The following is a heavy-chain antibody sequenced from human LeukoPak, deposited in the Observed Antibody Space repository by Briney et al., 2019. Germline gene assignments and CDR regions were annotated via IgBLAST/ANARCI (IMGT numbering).Heavy chain of an antibody. CDR3: ARGGGYFLIDAFDI. D-gene: IGHD3-22*01. CDR1: GGSISSGSYY. Sequence: SETLSLTCTVSGGSISSGSYYWSWIRQPPGKGLAWIGYMYYNRSTNYNPSLKSRVTISVDTSKNQFSLKLSSVTAADTAVYYCARGGGYFLIDAFDIWGLGTMVTVSS. V-gene: IGHV4-61*01. J-gene: IGHJ3*02. CDR2: MYYNRST.